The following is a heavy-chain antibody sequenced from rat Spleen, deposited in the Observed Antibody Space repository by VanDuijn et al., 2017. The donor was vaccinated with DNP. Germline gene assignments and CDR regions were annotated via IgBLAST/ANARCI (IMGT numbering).Heavy chain of an antibody. Sequence: EVQLVESGGGLVQPGRSLKLSCAASGFTFSNYYMAWVRQAPKKGLEWVASITSSGGSTYYPDSVKGRFTISRDNAKNTLSLQMNSLRSEDTATYFCTRGDTIAALSEGWGQGVMVTVSS. CDR2: ITSSGGST. CDR3: TRGDTIAALSEG. V-gene: IGHV5-27*01. D-gene: IGHD1-2*01. J-gene: IGHJ2*01. CDR1: GFTFSNYY.